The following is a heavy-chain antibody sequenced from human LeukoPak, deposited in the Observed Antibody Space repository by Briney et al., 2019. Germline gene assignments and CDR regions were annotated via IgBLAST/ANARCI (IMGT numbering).Heavy chain of an antibody. J-gene: IGHJ2*01. V-gene: IGHV1-69*05. CDR3: ARAQEMAKMRGWYFDL. CDR1: GGTFSSYA. D-gene: IGHD5-24*01. CDR2: IIPIFGTA. Sequence: SVKVSCKASGGTFSSYAISWVRQAPGQGLEWMGGIIPIFGTANYAQTFQARVTITTDESTSTAYMELRSLRSEDTAVYYCARAQEMAKMRGWYFDLWGRGTMVTVSS.